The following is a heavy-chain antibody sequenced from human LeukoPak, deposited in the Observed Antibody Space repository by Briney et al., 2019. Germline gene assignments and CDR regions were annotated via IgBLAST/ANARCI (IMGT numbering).Heavy chain of an antibody. D-gene: IGHD3-9*01. Sequence: GGSLRLSCAASGFTFSSYGMHWVRQAPGKGLEWVAFIRYDGSNKYYADSVKGRFTISRDNSKNTLYLQMNSLRAEDTAVYYCARGFILTGYYRAYYFDYWGQGTLVTVSS. V-gene: IGHV3-30*02. CDR1: GFTFSSYG. J-gene: IGHJ4*02. CDR2: IRYDGSNK. CDR3: ARGFILTGYYRAYYFDY.